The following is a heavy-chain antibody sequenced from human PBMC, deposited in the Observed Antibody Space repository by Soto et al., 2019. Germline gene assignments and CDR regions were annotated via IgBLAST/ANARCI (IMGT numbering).Heavy chain of an antibody. Sequence: KVSCKASGGTFSSYWIGWVRQMPGKGLEWMGIIYPGDSDTRYSPSLQGQVTISADKSISTAYLQWSSLKASDTAMYYCARLSGCSSTSCYTHMDVWGQGTTVTVSS. D-gene: IGHD2-2*02. V-gene: IGHV5-51*01. CDR3: ARLSGCSSTSCYTHMDV. CDR1: GGTFSSYW. J-gene: IGHJ6*02. CDR2: IYPGDSDT.